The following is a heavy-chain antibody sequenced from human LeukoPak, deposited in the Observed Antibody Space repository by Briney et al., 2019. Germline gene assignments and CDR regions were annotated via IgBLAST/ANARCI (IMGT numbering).Heavy chain of an antibody. CDR3: ARAGGVYSSSSNGWFDP. V-gene: IGHV4-30-2*01. CDR1: GGSISSGGYP. Sequence: SQTLSLTCAVSGGSISSGGYPWSWIRQPPGKGLEWIGYIYHSGSTYYNPSLKSRATISVDRSKNQFSLKLSSVTAADTAVYYCARAGGVYSSSSNGWFDPWGQGTLVTVSS. J-gene: IGHJ5*02. D-gene: IGHD6-6*01. CDR2: IYHSGST.